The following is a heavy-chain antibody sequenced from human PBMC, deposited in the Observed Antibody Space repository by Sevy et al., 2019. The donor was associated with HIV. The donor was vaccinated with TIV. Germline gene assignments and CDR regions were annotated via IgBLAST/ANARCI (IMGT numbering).Heavy chain of an antibody. V-gene: IGHV3-53*01. CDR1: GFSVGDNY. J-gene: IGHJ4*02. CDR3: ASGLLGYFLDY. D-gene: IGHD3-22*01. Sequence: GGSLRLSCAASGFSVGDNYMSWVRQTPGKRLEWVSVIYIGDSTFYADSVKGRFTISRDNSKNTLFLQMNSLRDEDTAVYYCASGLLGYFLDYWGQGTLVTDSS. CDR2: IYIGDST.